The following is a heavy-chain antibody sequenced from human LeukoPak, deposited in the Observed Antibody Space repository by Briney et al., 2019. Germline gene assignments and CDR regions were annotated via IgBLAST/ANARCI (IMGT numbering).Heavy chain of an antibody. CDR3: ARALYYDFWSGYPPRTRYYYYYMDV. D-gene: IGHD3-3*01. CDR2: IIPIFGTA. CDR1: GGTFSSYA. Sequence: SVKVACKASGGTFSSYAISWVRQAPGQGLEWMGGIIPIFGTANYAQKFQGRVTITADESTSTAYMELSSLRSEDTAVYYCARALYYDFWSGYPPRTRYYYYYMDVWGKGTTVTVSS. J-gene: IGHJ6*03. V-gene: IGHV1-69*01.